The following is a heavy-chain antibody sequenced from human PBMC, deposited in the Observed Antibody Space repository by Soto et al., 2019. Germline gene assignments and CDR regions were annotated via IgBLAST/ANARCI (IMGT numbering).Heavy chain of an antibody. CDR2: INPSSGST. V-gene: IGHV1-46*01. D-gene: IGHD1-20*01. CDR1: GYTFTSYY. J-gene: IGHJ4*02. Sequence: QVQLVQSGAEVKKPGASVKVSCKASGYTFTSYYMNWVRQAPGQGRGCMVIINPSSGSTSYAQKFQGRVNMTRDTSVSTVYWDLRRLRSEEKAVYYCARGEYNWNYVVYWGQGTLVTVSS. CDR3: ARGEYNWNYVVY.